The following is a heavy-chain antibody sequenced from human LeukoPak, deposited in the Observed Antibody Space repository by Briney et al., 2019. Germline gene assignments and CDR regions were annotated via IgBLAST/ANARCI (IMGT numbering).Heavy chain of an antibody. Sequence: GPSLRLSCAASGFTFSSYWMTWVRQPPGKGMEWLSNINGDGSIENYVHSVRGRFSIFRDNAKDALYLQMNSLRVDDTAIYYCARDPIVGDTGGGDYWGQGTLVTVSS. CDR3: ARDPIVGDTGGGDY. CDR2: INGDGSIE. CDR1: GFTFSSYW. D-gene: IGHD1-26*01. J-gene: IGHJ4*02. V-gene: IGHV3-7*01.